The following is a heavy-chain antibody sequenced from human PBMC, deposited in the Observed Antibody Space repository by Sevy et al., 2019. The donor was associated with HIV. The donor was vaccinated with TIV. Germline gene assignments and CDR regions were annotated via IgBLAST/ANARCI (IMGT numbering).Heavy chain of an antibody. CDR2: ITGNGDTT. J-gene: IGHJ4*02. V-gene: IGHV3-23*01. Sequence: GGSLRLSCTDSGFTFSSYAMTWVRQAPGKGLEWVSSITGNGDTTYYVDSVKGRFTISRDNSKNTLFLQMNSLRAEDTAIYYCATDRSSGWPLWGQGTLVTVSS. D-gene: IGHD6-19*01. CDR1: GFTFSSYA. CDR3: ATDRSSGWPL.